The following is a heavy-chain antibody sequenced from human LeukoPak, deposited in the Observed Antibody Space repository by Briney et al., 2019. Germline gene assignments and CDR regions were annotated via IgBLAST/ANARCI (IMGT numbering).Heavy chain of an antibody. V-gene: IGHV3-23*01. CDR1: GFTFSSYA. CDR2: ISGSGGST. J-gene: IGHJ4*02. D-gene: IGHD3-3*01. Sequence: GGSLRLSCAASGFTFSSYAMSWVRQAPGKGLEWVSAISGSGGSTYYADSAKGQFTISRDNSKNTLYLQMNSLRAEDTAVYYCAKTAYYDFWSGYFDYWGQGTLVTVSS. CDR3: AKTAYYDFWSGYFDY.